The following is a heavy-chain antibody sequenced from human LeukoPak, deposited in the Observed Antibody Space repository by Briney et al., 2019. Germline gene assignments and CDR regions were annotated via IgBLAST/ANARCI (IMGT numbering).Heavy chain of an antibody. J-gene: IGHJ5*02. CDR1: GGSISSSSYY. V-gene: IGHV4-39*07. Sequence: NPSETLSLTCTVSGGSISSSSYYWGWIRQPPGKGLEWIGSIYYSGSTYYNPSLKSRVTISVDTSKNQFSLKLSSVTAADTAVYYCARQQLLWFGEFPNWFDPWGQGTLVTVSS. D-gene: IGHD3-10*01. CDR3: ARQQLLWFGEFPNWFDP. CDR2: IYYSGST.